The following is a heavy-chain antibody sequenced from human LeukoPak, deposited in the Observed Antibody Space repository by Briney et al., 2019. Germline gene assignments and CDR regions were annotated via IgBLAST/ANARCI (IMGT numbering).Heavy chain of an antibody. Sequence: GGSLRLSCAASGFTFSSYAMHWVRQAPGKGLEWVAVISYDGSNKYYADSVKGRFTISRDNSKNTLYLQMNSLRAEDTAVYYCARDIRYCTNGVCYNYYYGMDVWGQGTTVTVSS. V-gene: IGHV3-30-3*01. CDR2: ISYDGSNK. CDR1: GFTFSSYA. J-gene: IGHJ6*02. CDR3: ARDIRYCTNGVCYNYYYGMDV. D-gene: IGHD2-8*01.